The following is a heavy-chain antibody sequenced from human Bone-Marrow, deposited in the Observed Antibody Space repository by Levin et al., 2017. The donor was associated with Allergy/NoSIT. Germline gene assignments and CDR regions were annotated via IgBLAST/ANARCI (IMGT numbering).Heavy chain of an antibody. CDR3: ARVGGPCSASSCDAYFDF. CDR2: VTVGGAST. V-gene: IGHV3-23*01. J-gene: IGHJ4*02. CDR1: GFTLDNFG. Sequence: GESLKISCAAAGFTLDNFGMTWVRQAPEKGLDWVSTVTVGGASTNYADSVRGRFAISRDTSQNTLYLQLDSLRVEDTAIYYCARVGGPCSASSCDAYFDFWGQGALVTVSP. D-gene: IGHD2-2*01.